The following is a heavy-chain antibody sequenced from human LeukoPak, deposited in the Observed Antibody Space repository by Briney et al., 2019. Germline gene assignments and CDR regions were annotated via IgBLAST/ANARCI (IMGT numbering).Heavy chain of an antibody. J-gene: IGHJ4*02. D-gene: IGHD3-3*01. CDR2: IYSGGST. CDR3: ARDLLEWYFDY. Sequence: GGSLRLSCAASGLTVSSTYMSWVRQTPGKGLEWVSVIYSGGSTYYADSVKGRFTVSRDNSKNTLYLQMNSLRAEDTAVYYCARDLLEWYFDYWGQGTLVTVSS. CDR1: GLTVSSTY. V-gene: IGHV3-66*01.